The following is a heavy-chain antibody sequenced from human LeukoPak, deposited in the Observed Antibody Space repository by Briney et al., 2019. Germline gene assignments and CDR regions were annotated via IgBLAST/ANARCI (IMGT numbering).Heavy chain of an antibody. CDR1: GGSISSYY. J-gene: IGHJ4*02. CDR2: IYTSGST. CDR3: ARDRGTPDFYDTSGYDY. V-gene: IGHV4-4*07. Sequence: SETLSLTCTVSGGSISSYYWSWIRQPAGKGLEWIGRIYTSGSTNYHPSLKSRVTMSVDTSKNQFSLKLSSVTAADTAVYYCARDRGTPDFYDTSGYDYWGQGTLVTVSS. D-gene: IGHD3-22*01.